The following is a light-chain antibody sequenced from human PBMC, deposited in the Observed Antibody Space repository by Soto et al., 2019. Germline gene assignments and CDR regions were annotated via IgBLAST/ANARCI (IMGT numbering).Light chain of an antibody. CDR3: SSYTSSSTPLV. CDR1: SSDVGGYNY. V-gene: IGLV2-14*01. J-gene: IGLJ3*02. Sequence: QSALTQPASVSGSPGQSITISCTGTSSDVGGYNYVSWYQQHPGKAPKLMIYDVTNRPSGVSNRCSGPKSGNTASLTISGLQAEDEADYCCSSYTSSSTPLVFGGGTKLTVL. CDR2: DVT.